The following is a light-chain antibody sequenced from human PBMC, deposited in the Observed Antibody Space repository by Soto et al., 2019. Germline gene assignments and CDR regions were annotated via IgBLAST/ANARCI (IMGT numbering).Light chain of an antibody. J-gene: IGKJ1*01. CDR3: HQCGNSWWT. CDR2: GAS. Sequence: ETVLTQSPGSLSLSPGETATLSCRASQSVSSTYLAWYRQKPGQAPRVLIYGASSRATGIPDRFSGSGSGTDFTLTISRLEPEDFAVYYCHQCGNSWWTFGQGTKVEIK. V-gene: IGKV3-20*01. CDR1: QSVSSTY.